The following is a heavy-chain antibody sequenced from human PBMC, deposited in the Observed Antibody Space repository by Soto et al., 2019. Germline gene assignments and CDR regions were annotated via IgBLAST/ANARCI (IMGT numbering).Heavy chain of an antibody. D-gene: IGHD3-16*02. V-gene: IGHV4-30-4*01. CDR2: IYYSGST. J-gene: IGHJ6*02. CDR1: GGSISSGDYY. CDR3: ARLRLGELSPFNYYYYYGMDV. Sequence: QVQLQESGPGLVKPSQTLSLTCTVSGGSISSGDYYWGWIRQPPGKGLEWIGYIYYSGSTYYNPSLKSRVTISVDTSKNHFSLKLSSVTAADTAVYYCARLRLGELSPFNYYYYYGMDVWGQGTTVTVSS.